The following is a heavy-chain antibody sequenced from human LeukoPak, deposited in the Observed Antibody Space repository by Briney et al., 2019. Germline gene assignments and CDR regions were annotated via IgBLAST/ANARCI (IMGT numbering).Heavy chain of an antibody. CDR2: IYHSGST. CDR1: GYSISSGYY. CDR3: ARSPYLGTSGYGPWELPVSYFDY. D-gene: IGHD1-26*01. J-gene: IGHJ4*02. Sequence: PSETLSLSCTVSGYSISSGYYWGWIRQPPGKGLKWIGSIYHSGSTYYNPSLKSRVTISVDTSKNQFSLKLSSVTAADTAVYYCARSPYLGTSGYGPWELPVSYFDYWGQGTLVTVSS. V-gene: IGHV4-38-2*02.